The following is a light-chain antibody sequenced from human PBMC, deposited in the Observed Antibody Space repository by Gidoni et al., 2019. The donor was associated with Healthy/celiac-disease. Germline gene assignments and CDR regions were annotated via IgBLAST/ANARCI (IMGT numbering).Light chain of an antibody. CDR1: QSINGY. CDR2: ASF. Sequence: DIQMTQSPSSLSGSVGDTVTITCRASQSINGYENWYQQKPGKAPKLLIFASFTLQSGVPSRFSGSGAGTDFTLTINKLQPEDFATYYCQQSESTPLTFGGGTNVDIK. CDR3: QQSESTPLT. V-gene: IGKV1-39*01. J-gene: IGKJ4*01.